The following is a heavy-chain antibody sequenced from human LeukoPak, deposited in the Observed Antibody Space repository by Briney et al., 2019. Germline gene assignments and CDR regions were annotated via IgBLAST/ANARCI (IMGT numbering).Heavy chain of an antibody. Sequence: GSLRLSCAASGFNVSRHYMTWVRQAPGKGLEWVSVLYDGGPTYYADSVKGRFTISRDNSRNMVYLQMMSLRAEDTAIYYCARGRWLQARGPSFDYWGQGTLVTVSS. CDR3: ARGRWLQARGPSFDY. J-gene: IGHJ4*02. CDR1: GFNVSRHY. CDR2: LYDGGPT. D-gene: IGHD5-24*01. V-gene: IGHV3-53*01.